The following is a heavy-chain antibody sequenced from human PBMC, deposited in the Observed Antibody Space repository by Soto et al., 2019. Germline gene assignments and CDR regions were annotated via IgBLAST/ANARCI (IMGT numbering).Heavy chain of an antibody. V-gene: IGHV4-34*01. CDR2: INHSGST. CDR3: ARVEDFWSGYYY. Sequence: SETLSLTCAVYGGSFSGYYWSWIRQPPGKGLEWIGEINHSGSTNYNPSLKSRVTISVDTSKNQFSLKLSSVTAADTAVYYCARVEDFWSGYYYWGQGTLVTVSS. CDR1: GGSFSGYY. D-gene: IGHD3-3*01. J-gene: IGHJ4*02.